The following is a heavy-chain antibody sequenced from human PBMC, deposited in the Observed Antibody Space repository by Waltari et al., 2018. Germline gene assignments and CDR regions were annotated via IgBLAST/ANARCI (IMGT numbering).Heavy chain of an antibody. CDR1: GGSVSTTSYS. D-gene: IGHD2-2*01. V-gene: IGHV4-39*02. J-gene: IGHJ6*02. CDR2: FYYPGNI. CDR3: ARLSGYCDDTGCYGHYAMDV. Sequence: QLQLQESGPGLVKPSETLSLTCTVSGGSVSTTSYSWAWVSQSPGKGLEWIGTFYYPGNIYYNPSLTSRVTISVDSPQNHLSLRLSSVTAADTAVYYCARLSGYCDDTGCYGHYAMDVWGQGTTVTVSS.